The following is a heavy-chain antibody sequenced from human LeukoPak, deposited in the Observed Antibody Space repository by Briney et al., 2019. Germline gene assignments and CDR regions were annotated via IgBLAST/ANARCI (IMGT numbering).Heavy chain of an antibody. CDR3: XRXRXXXXWYXXXXFDP. J-gene: IGHJ5*02. CDR2: MNPNSGNT. Sequence: YTXXXXDIXWVRQAPGXXLXWMGWMNPNSGNTGYAQKFQGRVTITRNTSISTAYMELSSLRSEDTAVYYCXRXRXXXXWYXXXXFDPWGXGXLVTVSS. CDR1: YTXXXXD. D-gene: IGHD6-13*01. V-gene: IGHV1-8*03.